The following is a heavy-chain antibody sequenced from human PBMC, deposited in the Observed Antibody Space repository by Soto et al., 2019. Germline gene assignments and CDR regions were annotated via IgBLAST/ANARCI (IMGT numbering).Heavy chain of an antibody. CDR1: GFTFSSYG. Sequence: QVQLVESGGGVVQPGRSLRLSCAASGFTFSSYGMHWVRQAPGKGLEWVAVISYDGSNKYYADSVKGRFTISRDNSKNTLYLQMNSLRAEDTAVYYCAKGRGGSYYFDYWGQGTVVTVSS. CDR3: AKGRGGSYYFDY. CDR2: ISYDGSNK. V-gene: IGHV3-30*18. D-gene: IGHD1-26*01. J-gene: IGHJ4*02.